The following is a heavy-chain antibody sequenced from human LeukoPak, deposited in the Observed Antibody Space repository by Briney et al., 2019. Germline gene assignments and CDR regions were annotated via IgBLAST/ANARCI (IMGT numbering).Heavy chain of an antibody. Sequence: GGSLRLSCAASGFTVSSACMTWVRQAPGRGLEWVSVIYSGGGTYYADSVKGRFTISRDSSKNTLYLQMNSLRAEDTAVYYCAKEVESYSRSYGAYFDDWGQGTLVTVSS. V-gene: IGHV3-53*01. CDR1: GFTVSSAC. CDR3: AKEVESYSRSYGAYFDD. J-gene: IGHJ4*02. D-gene: IGHD1-26*01. CDR2: IYSGGGT.